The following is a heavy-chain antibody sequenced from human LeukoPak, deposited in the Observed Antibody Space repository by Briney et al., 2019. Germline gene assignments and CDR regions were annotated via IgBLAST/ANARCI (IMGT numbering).Heavy chain of an antibody. V-gene: IGHV4-30-2*01. CDR3: ARGPYDFWSGYLDY. CDR1: GGSISSGGYY. D-gene: IGHD3-3*01. Sequence: SETLSLTCTVSGGSISSGGYYWSWIRQPPGKGLEWIGYIYHSGSTYYNPSLKSRVTISVDRSKNQFSLKLSSVTAADTAVYYCARGPYDFWSGYLDYWGQGTLVTVSS. J-gene: IGHJ4*02. CDR2: IYHSGST.